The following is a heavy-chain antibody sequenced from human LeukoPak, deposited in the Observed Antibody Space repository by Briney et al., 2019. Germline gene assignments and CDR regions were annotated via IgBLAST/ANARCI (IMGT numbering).Heavy chain of an antibody. D-gene: IGHD5-18*01. Sequence: GGSLRLSCAASGFTFSSYWMSWVRQAPGKGLEWVANIKQDGSEKYYVDSVKGRFTISRDNAKKSLYLQMNSLRAEDTAVYYCARDWGPYAAMVTGNAFDIWGQGTLVTVSS. CDR2: IKQDGSEK. CDR3: ARDWGPYAAMVTGNAFDI. V-gene: IGHV3-7*01. CDR1: GFTFSSYW. J-gene: IGHJ3*02.